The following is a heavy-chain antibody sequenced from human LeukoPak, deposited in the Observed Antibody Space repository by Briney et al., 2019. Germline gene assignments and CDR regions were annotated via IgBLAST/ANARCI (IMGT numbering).Heavy chain of an antibody. V-gene: IGHV1-3*01. CDR2: INAGNGDT. J-gene: IGHJ3*02. Sequence: ASVKVSCKASGYTFTNYAVNWLRQAPGQRLEWMGWINAGNGDTKFSQNYQARVTITRDASASTAYMELSSLTSEDTAVYYCARERTKTYYDRTPDAFDIWGQGTMVTVSS. CDR3: ARERTKTYYDRTPDAFDI. CDR1: GYTFTNYA. D-gene: IGHD3-22*01.